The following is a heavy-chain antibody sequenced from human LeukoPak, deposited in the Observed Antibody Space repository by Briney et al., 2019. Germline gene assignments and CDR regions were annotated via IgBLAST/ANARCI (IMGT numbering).Heavy chain of an antibody. D-gene: IGHD6-13*01. CDR1: GFTFSSYS. Sequence: PGGSLRLSCAASGFTFSSYSMNWVRQAPGKGLEWVSSISTSSSYIYYADSVKGRFTISRDNAKNSLYLQMNSLRAEDTAVYYCAREGSSSWYGTLFDYWGQGTLVTVSS. V-gene: IGHV3-21*04. CDR3: AREGSSSWYGTLFDY. CDR2: ISTSSSYI. J-gene: IGHJ4*02.